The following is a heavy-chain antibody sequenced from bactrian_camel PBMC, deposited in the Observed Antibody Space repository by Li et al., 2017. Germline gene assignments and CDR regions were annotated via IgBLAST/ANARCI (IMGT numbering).Heavy chain of an antibody. CDR3: AARSPTRRWNGARYSPPDFET. V-gene: IGHV3S53*01. Sequence: QVQLVESGGGSVRTGGSLRLSCAASANTYSTDCMGWFRQTPGKEREVVASLDSDGTTEYADSVKGRFTSIRDNSKNTLYLQMCDLVPDDTGMYYCAARSPTRRWNGARYSPPDFETWGQGTQVTVS. D-gene: IGHD2*01. CDR2: LDSDGTT. CDR1: ANTYSTDC. J-gene: IGHJ6*01.